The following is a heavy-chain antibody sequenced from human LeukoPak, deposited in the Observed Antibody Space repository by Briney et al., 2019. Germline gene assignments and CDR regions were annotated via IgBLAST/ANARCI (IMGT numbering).Heavy chain of an antibody. D-gene: IGHD3-9*01. CDR1: GFTFSSYG. V-gene: IGHV3-21*01. CDR3: ARGLGLRYFDWLLFDY. J-gene: IGHJ4*02. Sequence: PGRSLRLSCAASGFTFSSYGMHWVRQAPGKGLEWVSSITANSNYIYYADSVRGRFTISRDNARNSLFLQMNSLRAEDTAVYYCARGLGLRYFDWLLFDYWGQGTLVTVSS. CDR2: ITANSNYI.